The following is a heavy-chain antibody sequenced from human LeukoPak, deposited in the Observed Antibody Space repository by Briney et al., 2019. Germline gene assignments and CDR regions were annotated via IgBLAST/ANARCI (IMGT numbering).Heavy chain of an antibody. J-gene: IGHJ5*02. V-gene: IGHV4-31*11. Sequence: SQTLSLTCAVSGGSINNNAYYWSWIRQHPGKGLEWIGYIYFSGNTRNNPSLKSRFAISVDTSKNQFSLKLTSVTVADTAVYYCARLSLVRGVVRWFDPWGQGTLVTVAS. CDR2: IYFSGNT. CDR1: GGSINNNAYY. D-gene: IGHD3-10*01. CDR3: ARLSLVRGVVRWFDP.